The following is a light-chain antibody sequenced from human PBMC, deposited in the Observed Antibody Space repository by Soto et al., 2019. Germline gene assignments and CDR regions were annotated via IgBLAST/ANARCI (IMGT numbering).Light chain of an antibody. V-gene: IGLV2-14*01. CDR3: SSYSISTAYL. J-gene: IGLJ1*01. CDR1: SGHVGGYDY. Sequence: HSALTQPAAVSGSPGQSITISCAGTSGHVGGYDYVYLXQLHPGKAPKLMVFEVSNRPSGGSDRFSGSKSGNTASLTISGLQAEDEAEYFCSSYSISTAYLFGTGTKVTVL. CDR2: EVS.